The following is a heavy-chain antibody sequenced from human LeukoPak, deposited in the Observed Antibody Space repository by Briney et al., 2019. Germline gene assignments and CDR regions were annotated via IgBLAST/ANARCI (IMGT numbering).Heavy chain of an antibody. D-gene: IGHD5/OR15-5a*01. J-gene: IGHJ4*02. CDR2: INHSGST. Sequence: KPSETLSLTCAVYGGSFSGYYWSWIRQPPGKGLEWIGEINHSGSTNYNPSLKSRVTISINTSKNQFSLRLTSVTAADTAVYYCASSTTLQQVDFWGQGTQVTVSS. CDR3: ASSTTLQQVDF. CDR1: GGSFSGYY. V-gene: IGHV4-34*01.